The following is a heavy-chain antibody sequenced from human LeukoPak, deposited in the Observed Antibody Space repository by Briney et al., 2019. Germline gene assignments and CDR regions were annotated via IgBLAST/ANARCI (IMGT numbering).Heavy chain of an antibody. D-gene: IGHD2-2*01. J-gene: IGHJ4*02. CDR1: SGSISSSNYY. CDR3: ARLLIYCSSTSCHFDY. Sequence: PSETLSLTCTVSSGSISSSNYYWGWIRQPPGKWLEWIGSIYYSGITYYNPSLKSRVTISVETSDNQFSLKLSSVTAADTAMYYCARLLIYCSSTSCHFDYWGQGTLVTVSS. V-gene: IGHV4-39*01. CDR2: IYYSGIT.